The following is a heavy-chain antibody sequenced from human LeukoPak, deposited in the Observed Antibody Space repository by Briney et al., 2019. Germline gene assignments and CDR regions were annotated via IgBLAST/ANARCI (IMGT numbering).Heavy chain of an antibody. CDR2: IYYSGST. CDR1: GGSISSYY. V-gene: IGHV4-59*12. CDR3: ATTGVDLFSFDY. D-gene: IGHD2-8*02. Sequence: SETLSLTCTVSGGSISSYYWSWIRQPPGKGLEWIGYIYYSGSTNYNPSLKSRVTISVDTSKNQFSLKLSSVTAADTAVYYCATTGVDLFSFDYWGQGTLVTVSS. J-gene: IGHJ4*02.